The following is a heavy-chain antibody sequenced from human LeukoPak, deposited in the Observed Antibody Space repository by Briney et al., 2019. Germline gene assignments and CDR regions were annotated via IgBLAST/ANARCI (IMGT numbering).Heavy chain of an antibody. CDR2: ISSSGGTI. CDR1: GFTFSSYE. J-gene: IGHJ4*02. CDR3: ARAEGSYYDSRTYYSSFDY. Sequence: PGGSLRLSCAASGFTFSSYEMNWVRQAPGKGLEWLSYISSSGGTIHYADSVKGRFTIFRDNAKNSLYLQMNSLRAEDTAVYYCARAEGSYYDSRTYYSSFDYWGQGTLVTVSS. V-gene: IGHV3-48*03. D-gene: IGHD3-22*01.